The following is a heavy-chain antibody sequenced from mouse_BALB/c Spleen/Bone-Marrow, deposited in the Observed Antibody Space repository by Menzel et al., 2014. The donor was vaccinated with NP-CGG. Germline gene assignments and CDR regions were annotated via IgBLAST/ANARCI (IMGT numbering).Heavy chain of an antibody. CDR2: INPGSGST. CDR1: GYAFTDYL. CDR3: ARYDGYFDY. Sequence: QVQLQQSGAELVRPGTSVKVSCKASGYAFTDYLMEWLKQRPGQGLEWIGVINPGSGSTNYNEKFKDKATLTADKSSSTAYMQLSSLTSVDSAVYFCARYDGYFDYWGQGTTLTVSS. J-gene: IGHJ2*01. V-gene: IGHV1-54*01. D-gene: IGHD2-3*01.